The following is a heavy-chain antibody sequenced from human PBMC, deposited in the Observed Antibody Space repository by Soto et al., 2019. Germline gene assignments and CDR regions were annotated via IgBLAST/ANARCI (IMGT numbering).Heavy chain of an antibody. V-gene: IGHV3-48*02. J-gene: IGHJ4*02. CDR1: GFTFSSYS. Sequence: GGSLRLSCAASGFTFSSYSMNWVRQAPGKGLEWVSYISSSSTTIYYADSVKGRFTTSRDNAKNSLYLQMNSLRDEDTAVYYCASPLMVYAIGSDYWGQGTLVTVSS. CDR2: ISSSSTTI. CDR3: ASPLMVYAIGSDY. D-gene: IGHD2-8*01.